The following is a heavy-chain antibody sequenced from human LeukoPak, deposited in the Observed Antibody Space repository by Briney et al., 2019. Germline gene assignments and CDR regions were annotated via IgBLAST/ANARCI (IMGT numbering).Heavy chain of an antibody. CDR1: GFTFSSYA. CDR3: AKGNTYYYDSSGSANPYYYYYMDV. J-gene: IGHJ6*03. Sequence: GGSLRLSCAVSGFTFSSYAMSWVRQAPGKGLEWVSAISGSGGSTYYADSVKGRFTISRDNSKNTLYLQTNSLRAEDTAVYYCAKGNTYYYDSSGSANPYYYYYMDVWGKGTTVTVSS. CDR2: ISGSGGST. V-gene: IGHV3-23*01. D-gene: IGHD3-22*01.